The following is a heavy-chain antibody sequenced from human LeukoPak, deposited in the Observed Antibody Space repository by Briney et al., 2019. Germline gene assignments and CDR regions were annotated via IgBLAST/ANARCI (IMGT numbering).Heavy chain of an antibody. V-gene: IGHV3-33*01. CDR2: IWYDGSNK. CDR3: ASSGPVVAATPFDY. D-gene: IGHD2-15*01. CDR1: GFTFSSYG. J-gene: IGHJ4*02. Sequence: GGSLRLSCAASGFTFSSYGMHWVRQAPGKGLEWVAVIWYDGSNKYYADSVKGRFTISRDNSKNTLYLQMNSLRAEDTAVYYCASSGPVVAATPFDYWGQGTLVTVSS.